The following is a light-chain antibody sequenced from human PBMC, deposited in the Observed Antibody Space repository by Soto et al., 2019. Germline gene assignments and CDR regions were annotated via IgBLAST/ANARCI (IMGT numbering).Light chain of an antibody. Sequence: EIVMTQSPATLSVSPGERATLSCRASQSVSSNLAWHQQEPGQAPRPLIYGASTRATGIPARFSGSGSGTEFTLTISSLQSEDFAVYYCQQYNNWPRTFGQGTKVDIK. CDR1: QSVSSN. CDR3: QQYNNWPRT. J-gene: IGKJ1*01. CDR2: GAS. V-gene: IGKV3-15*01.